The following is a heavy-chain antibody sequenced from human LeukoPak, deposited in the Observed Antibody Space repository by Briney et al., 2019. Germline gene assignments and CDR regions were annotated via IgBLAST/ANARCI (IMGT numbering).Heavy chain of an antibody. V-gene: IGHV4-59*08. CDR2: IYYSGTT. Sequence: SETLSLTCTASGASISNYYCSWLRQSPGKGLEWIGYIYYSGTTNYNPSLKSRVTISVDTSKNQFSLKLTSVTAADTAVYYCARSGSYGGHFDNWGQGTLVTVSS. CDR1: GASISNYY. CDR3: ARSGSYGGHFDN. J-gene: IGHJ4*02. D-gene: IGHD1-26*01.